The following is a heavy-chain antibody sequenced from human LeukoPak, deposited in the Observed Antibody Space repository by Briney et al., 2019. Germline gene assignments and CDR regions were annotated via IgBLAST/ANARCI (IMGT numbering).Heavy chain of an antibody. V-gene: IGHV4-34*01. J-gene: IGHJ4*02. CDR1: GGSFSGYY. CDR3: ARAYPYSSSPVDY. D-gene: IGHD6-13*01. CDR2: INHSGST. Sequence: SETLSLTCAVYGGSFSGYYWSWIRQPPGKGLEWIGEINHSGSTNYNPSLRSRVTISVDTSKNQFSLKLSSVTAADTAVYYCARAYPYSSSPVDYWGQGTLVTVSS.